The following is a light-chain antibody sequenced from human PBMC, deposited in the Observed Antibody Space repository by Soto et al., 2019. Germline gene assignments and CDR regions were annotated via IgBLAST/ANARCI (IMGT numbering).Light chain of an antibody. Sequence: QSALTQPASVSGSPGQSITISCTGTSSDVGGYNSVSWYQQHPGKAPQLMIYEVNNRPSGVSNRFSGSKSGNTAPLTISGLQAEDEADYYCNSYTSDTTYVFGTGTKVTVL. V-gene: IGLV2-14*01. CDR2: EVN. CDR3: NSYTSDTTYV. J-gene: IGLJ1*01. CDR1: SSDVGGYNS.